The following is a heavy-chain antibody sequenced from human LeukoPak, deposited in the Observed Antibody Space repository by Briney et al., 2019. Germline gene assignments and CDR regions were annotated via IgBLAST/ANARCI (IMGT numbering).Heavy chain of an antibody. CDR2: ISYDGSNK. CDR3: ARESETYYYDSSGYDY. Sequence: GGSLRLSCAASGFTFSSYAMHWVRQAPGKGLEWVAVISYDGSNKYYADSVKGRFTISRDNSKNTLYLQMNSPRAEDTAVYYCARESETYYYDSSGYDYWGQGTLVTVSS. CDR1: GFTFSSYA. D-gene: IGHD3-22*01. J-gene: IGHJ4*02. V-gene: IGHV3-30*04.